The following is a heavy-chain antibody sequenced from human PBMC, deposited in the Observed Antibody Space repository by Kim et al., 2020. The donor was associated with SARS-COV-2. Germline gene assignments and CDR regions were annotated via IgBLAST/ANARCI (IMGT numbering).Heavy chain of an antibody. J-gene: IGHJ4*02. CDR3: ASGGRGDF. CDR2: GSAE. Sequence: GSAEYYVDSVKGRFSISRDDAKNSLYLEMNSLRVEDTAVYYCASGGRGDFWGQGTLVTVSS. V-gene: IGHV3-7*01. D-gene: IGHD3-10*01.